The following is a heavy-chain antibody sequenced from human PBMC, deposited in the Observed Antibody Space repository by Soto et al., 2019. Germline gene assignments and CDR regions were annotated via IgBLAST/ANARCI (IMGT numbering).Heavy chain of an antibody. CDR2: VNPILSMS. J-gene: IGHJ4*02. V-gene: IGHV1-69*02. CDR1: GYTFSFYT. CDR3: ATSYGSGYRAFDY. Sequence: SVKVSCKASGYTFSFYTINWVRQAPGLGLEWMGRVNPILSMSNYAQKFQGRVTMTADKSTSTAYMELRSLRSEDTAFYYCATSYGSGYRAFDYWGQGALVTVS. D-gene: IGHD3-10*01.